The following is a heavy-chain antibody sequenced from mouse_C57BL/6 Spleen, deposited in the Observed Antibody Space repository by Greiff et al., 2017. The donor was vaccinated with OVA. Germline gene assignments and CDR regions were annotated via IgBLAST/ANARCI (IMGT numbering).Heavy chain of an antibody. CDR1: GYTFTSYW. CDR2: IHPSDSDT. D-gene: IGHD2-5*01. V-gene: IGHV1-74*01. J-gene: IGHJ3*01. CDR3: AMGNYSKGAWFAY. Sequence: QVQLQQPGAELVKPGASVKVSCKASGYTFTSYWMHWVKQRPGQGLEWIGRIHPSDSDTNYNQKFKGKATLTVDKSSSTAYMQLRSLTSEDSAVYYCAMGNYSKGAWFAYWGQGTLVTVSA.